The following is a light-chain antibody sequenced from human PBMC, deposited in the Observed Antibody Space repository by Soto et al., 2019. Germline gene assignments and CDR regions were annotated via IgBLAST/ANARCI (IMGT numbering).Light chain of an antibody. CDR1: RSNIGAGYD. CDR2: GNS. Sequence: QSVLTQPPSVSGAPGQRVTISCTGSRSNIGAGYDVHWYQQLPGTAPKLLIYGNSNRPSGVPDRFSGSKSGTSASLAITGLQAEDEADYYCQSYDSSLSGSWVFGGGTKLTV. V-gene: IGLV1-40*01. J-gene: IGLJ3*02. CDR3: QSYDSSLSGSWV.